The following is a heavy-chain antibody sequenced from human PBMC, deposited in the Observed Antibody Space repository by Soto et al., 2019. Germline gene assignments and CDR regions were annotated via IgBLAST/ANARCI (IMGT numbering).Heavy chain of an antibody. Sequence: QVQLVQSGAEVKKPGASVKVSCKASGYTFTSYDINWVRQATGQGLEWMGWMNPNSGNTAYAQKFQGRVTMTRNTSIRTAYMELSSLRYEDTAVYYCARERSGWGAFDIWGQGTMVTVSS. D-gene: IGHD6-19*01. J-gene: IGHJ3*02. V-gene: IGHV1-8*01. CDR3: ARERSGWGAFDI. CDR2: MNPNSGNT. CDR1: GYTFTSYD.